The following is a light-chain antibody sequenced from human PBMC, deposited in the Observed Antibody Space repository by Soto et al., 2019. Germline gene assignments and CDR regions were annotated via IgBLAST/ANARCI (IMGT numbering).Light chain of an antibody. CDR3: QSYDSTLSARYV. CDR1: SSNIGAGYD. V-gene: IGLV1-40*01. Sequence: QSVLTQPPSVSGAPGQSVTISCTGSSSNIGAGYDVHWYQQHPGKAPKLLIYTNNNRPSVVPDRFSGSKSGASASLAITGLLAEEEADYYCQSYDSTLSARYVFGTGTKLTVL. J-gene: IGLJ1*01. CDR2: TNN.